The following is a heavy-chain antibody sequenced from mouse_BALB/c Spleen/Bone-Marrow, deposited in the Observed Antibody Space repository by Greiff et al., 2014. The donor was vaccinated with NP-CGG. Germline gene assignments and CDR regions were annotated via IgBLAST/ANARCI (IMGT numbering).Heavy chain of an antibody. Sequence: VKLVESGPGLVAPSQSLSITCTVSGFSLTDCGVSWIRQPPGKGLEWLGVIWGGGSTYYNSALKSGLSIRKDNSKTQVFLKMNSLQTDDTAMYYCAKHTTVVPPPMDYWGQGTSVTVSS. J-gene: IGHJ4*01. D-gene: IGHD1-1*01. CDR1: GFSLTDCG. CDR3: AKHTTVVPPPMDY. CDR2: IWGGGST. V-gene: IGHV2-6-5*01.